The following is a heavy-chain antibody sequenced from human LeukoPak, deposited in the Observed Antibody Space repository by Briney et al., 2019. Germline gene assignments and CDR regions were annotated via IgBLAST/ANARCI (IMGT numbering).Heavy chain of an antibody. J-gene: IGHJ2*01. V-gene: IGHV3-7*03. Sequence: GGSLRLSCAASGFTFSSYWMNWARQAPGKGLEWVASINHNGNVNYYVDSVRGRFTISRDSSKNTLFLHMNTLRAEDTAIYYCAKDRTVGASYWYFDLWGRGTLVTVSS. CDR3: AKDRTVGASYWYFDL. CDR1: GFTFSSYW. D-gene: IGHD1-26*01. CDR2: INHNGNVN.